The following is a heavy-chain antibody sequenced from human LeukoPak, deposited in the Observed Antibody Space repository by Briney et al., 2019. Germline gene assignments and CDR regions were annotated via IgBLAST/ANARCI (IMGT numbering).Heavy chain of an antibody. J-gene: IGHJ4*02. CDR2: IGTGGNT. CDR1: GFTFSSYD. Sequence: GGSLRLSCAASGFTFSSYDFHWVRQGTGKGLEWVSSIGTGGNTYYLASVKGRFAISRDNAKDSLYLQMNNLRVEDTALYYCTRGSPHGFDYWGQGTLVTVSS. CDR3: TRGSPHGFDY. V-gene: IGHV3-13*01.